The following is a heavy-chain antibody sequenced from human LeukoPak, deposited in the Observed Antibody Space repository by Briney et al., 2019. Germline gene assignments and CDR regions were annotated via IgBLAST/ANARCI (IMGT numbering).Heavy chain of an antibody. CDR1: GFTFDDYA. D-gene: IGHD3-3*01. CDR2: ISWNSGSI. V-gene: IGHV3-9*01. Sequence: GRSLRLSCAASGFTFDDYAMHWVWQAPGKGLEWVSGISWNSGSIGYADSVKGRFTISRDNAKNSLYLQMNSLRAEDTALYYCARGSDFWSASIWGQGTMVTVSS. J-gene: IGHJ3*02. CDR3: ARGSDFWSASI.